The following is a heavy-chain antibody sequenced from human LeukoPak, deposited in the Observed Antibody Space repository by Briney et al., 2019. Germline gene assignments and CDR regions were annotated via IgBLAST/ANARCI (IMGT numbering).Heavy chain of an antibody. CDR3: ARVHFLWFGELFAQH. CDR2: IYYSGST. CDR1: GGSISSGDYY. D-gene: IGHD3-10*01. J-gene: IGHJ1*01. Sequence: SQTLSLTCTVSGGSISSGDYYWSWIRQPPGKGLEWIGYIYYSGSTYYNPSLKNRVTISVDTSKNQFSLKLSSVTAADTAVYYCARVHFLWFGELFAQHWGQGTLVTVSS. V-gene: IGHV4-30-4*01.